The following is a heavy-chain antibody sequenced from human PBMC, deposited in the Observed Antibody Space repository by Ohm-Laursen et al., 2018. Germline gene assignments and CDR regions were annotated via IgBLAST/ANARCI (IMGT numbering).Heavy chain of an antibody. CDR1: GFIFRNFG. V-gene: IGHV3-33*01. CDR2: IWYDGSNK. Sequence: SLRLSCAASGFIFRNFGMHWVRQAPGKGLEWVAAIWYDGSNKYYADSVKGRFTISRDNSKNTLYLQMNSLRAEDTAVYYCARNDFWSGPYYIYWGQGTLVTVSS. J-gene: IGHJ4*02. CDR3: ARNDFWSGPYYIY. D-gene: IGHD3-3*01.